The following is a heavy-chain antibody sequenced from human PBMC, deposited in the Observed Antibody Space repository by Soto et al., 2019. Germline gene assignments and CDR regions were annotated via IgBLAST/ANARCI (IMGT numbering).Heavy chain of an antibody. D-gene: IGHD3-22*01. CDR2: ISYDGSNK. Sequence: QTGGSLRLSCAASGFTFSSYGMHWVRQAPGKGLEWVAVISYDGSNKYYADSVKGRFTISRDNSKNTLYLQMNSLRAEDTAVYYCAKELDGDSSGYYYVNHYYYYYGMDVWGQGTTVTVSS. CDR3: AKELDGDSSGYYYVNHYYYYYGMDV. CDR1: GFTFSSYG. J-gene: IGHJ6*02. V-gene: IGHV3-30*18.